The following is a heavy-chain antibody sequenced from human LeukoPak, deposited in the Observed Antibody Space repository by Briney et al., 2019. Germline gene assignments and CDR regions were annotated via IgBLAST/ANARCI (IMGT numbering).Heavy chain of an antibody. D-gene: IGHD5-12*01. CDR3: AKDLYVDIVATARNTKYYYYGMDV. V-gene: IGHV3-30*18. CDR1: GFTFSSYG. CDR2: ISYDGSNK. J-gene: IGHJ6*04. Sequence: GGSLRLSCAASGFTFSSYGMHWVRQAPGKGLEWVAVISYDGSNKYYADSVKGRFTISGDNSKNTLYLQMNSLRAEDTAVYYCAKDLYVDIVATARNTKYYYYGMDVWGKGTTVTVSS.